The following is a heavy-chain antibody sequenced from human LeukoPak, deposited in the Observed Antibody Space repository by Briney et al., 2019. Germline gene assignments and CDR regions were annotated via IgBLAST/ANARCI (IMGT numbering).Heavy chain of an antibody. D-gene: IGHD3-22*01. CDR2: IYYSGST. CDR3: ARDRRYYETNGSPLGWFDP. J-gene: IGHJ5*02. V-gene: IGHV4-59*11. CDR1: GDSINTHY. Sequence: SETLSLTCTVSGDSINTHYWSWIRQPPGKGLEWIGYIYYSGSTNYNPSLKSRVSISVDTSKNQFSLHLASVTAADTAVYYCARDRRYYETNGSPLGWFDPWGQGTLVTVSS.